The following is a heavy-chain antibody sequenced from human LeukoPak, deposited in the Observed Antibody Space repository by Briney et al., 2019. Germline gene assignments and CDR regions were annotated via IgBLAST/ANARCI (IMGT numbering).Heavy chain of an antibody. V-gene: IGHV4-34*01. CDR1: GGSFSGYY. D-gene: IGHD3-22*01. CDR2: INHSGST. Sequence: SETLSLTCAVHGGSFSGYYWSWIRQPPGKGLEWIGEINHSGSTNYNPSLKSRVTISVDTSKNQFSLKLSSVTAADTAVYYCASHYYDSRDDDEFDYWGQGTLVTVSS. CDR3: ASHYYDSRDDDEFDY. J-gene: IGHJ4*02.